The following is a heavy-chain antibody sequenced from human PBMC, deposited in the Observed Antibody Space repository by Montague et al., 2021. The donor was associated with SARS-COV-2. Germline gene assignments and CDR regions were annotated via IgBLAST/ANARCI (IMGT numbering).Heavy chain of an antibody. CDR2: IYYSGNT. V-gene: IGHV4-39*01. CDR3: ARQGNSGNLIDY. CDR1: GASISRSSYY. Sequence: SETLSLTRTVSGASISRSSYYWGWIRQPPGKGLEWIGSIYYSGNTHYNPSLKSRVTISVDTSKNQFSLTLSSVTAADTAIYYCARQGNSGNLIDYWGQGTLVTVSS. D-gene: IGHD3-10*01. J-gene: IGHJ4*02.